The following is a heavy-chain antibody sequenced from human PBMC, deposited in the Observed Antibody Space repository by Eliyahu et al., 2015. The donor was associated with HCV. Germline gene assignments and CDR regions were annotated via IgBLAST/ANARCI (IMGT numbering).Heavy chain of an antibody. CDR2: VFSGDDK. Sequence: QVTLEESGPVLVKPTETLTLTCTFSGFSLSHTQMGVSWIRQPPGKALEWLALVFSGDDKILSPPLTERLSISKDTSKSQVVLTMANVDPEDTATYYCARILGYSRGWSSGFYFDNWGQGTLATVSS. D-gene: IGHD6-19*01. J-gene: IGHJ4*02. V-gene: IGHV2-26*01. CDR1: GFSLSHTQMG. CDR3: ARILGYSRGWSSGFYFDN.